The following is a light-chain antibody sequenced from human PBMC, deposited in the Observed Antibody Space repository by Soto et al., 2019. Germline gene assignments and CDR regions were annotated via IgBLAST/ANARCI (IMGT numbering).Light chain of an antibody. Sequence: IVITESPITLSVSPEERATFSCRASQSVSGNLAWYQQKPGQAPRLLIYGVSARATGIPARFSGSGFGTEFTLTISRLEPEDFAVYYCQQYGTSPWTFGQGTKVDIK. V-gene: IGKV3-15*01. J-gene: IGKJ1*01. CDR1: QSVSGN. CDR3: QQYGTSPWT. CDR2: GVS.